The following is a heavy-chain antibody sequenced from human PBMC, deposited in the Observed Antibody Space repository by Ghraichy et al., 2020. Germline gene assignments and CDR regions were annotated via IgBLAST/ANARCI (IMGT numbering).Heavy chain of an antibody. Sequence: GGSLRLSCVGSGFTFSGYPMNWVRQSPGKGLEWVSYISSRTISYADSVKGRFTISRDNAHNSLYLQMNGLRDEDTAVYYCARGSTVVRFFYYDGMDVWGQGTTVTVSS. D-gene: IGHD4-23*01. CDR3: ARGSTVVRFFYYDGMDV. CDR1: GFTFSGYP. CDR2: ISSRTI. J-gene: IGHJ6*02. V-gene: IGHV3-48*02.